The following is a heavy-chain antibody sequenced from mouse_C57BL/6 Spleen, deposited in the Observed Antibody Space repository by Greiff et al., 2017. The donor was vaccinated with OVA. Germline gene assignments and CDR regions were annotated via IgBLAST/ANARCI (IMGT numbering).Heavy chain of an antibody. V-gene: IGHV5-15*01. CDR3: ARQRVEGYGNYYFDY. Sequence: EVKLMESGGGLVQPGGSLKLSCAASGFTFSDYGMAWVRQAPRKGPEWVAFISNLAYSIYYADTVTGRFTISRENAKNTLYLEMSSLRSEDTAMYYCARQRVEGYGNYYFDYWGQGTTLTVSS. CDR1: GFTFSDYG. CDR2: ISNLAYSI. D-gene: IGHD2-10*02. J-gene: IGHJ2*01.